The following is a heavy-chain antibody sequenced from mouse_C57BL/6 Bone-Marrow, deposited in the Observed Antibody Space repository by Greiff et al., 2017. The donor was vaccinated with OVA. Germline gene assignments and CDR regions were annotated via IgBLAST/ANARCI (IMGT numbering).Heavy chain of an antibody. Sequence: EVQRVESGGDLVKPGGSLKLSCAASGFTFSSYGMSWVRQTPDKRLEWVATISSGGSYTYYPDSVKGRFTISRDNAKNTLYLQMSSLKSEDTAMYYCARLYEGSFAYWGQGTLVTVSA. J-gene: IGHJ3*01. CDR3: ARLYEGSFAY. CDR2: ISSGGSYT. D-gene: IGHD2-3*01. V-gene: IGHV5-6*01. CDR1: GFTFSSYG.